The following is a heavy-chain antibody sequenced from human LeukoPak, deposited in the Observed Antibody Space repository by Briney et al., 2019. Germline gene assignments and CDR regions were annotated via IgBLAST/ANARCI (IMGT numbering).Heavy chain of an antibody. J-gene: IGHJ6*02. CDR1: GFTFSSYA. D-gene: IGHD6-13*01. CDR2: ISYDGSNK. V-gene: IGHV3-30-3*01. Sequence: PGGSLRLSCAASGFTFSSYAMHGVGQAPGKGLEGVAVISYDGSNKYYADSVKGRFTISRDNSKNTLYLQMNSLRAEDTAVYYCARDSGRIAAAADGKYYYGMDVWGQGTTVTVSS. CDR3: ARDSGRIAAAADGKYYYGMDV.